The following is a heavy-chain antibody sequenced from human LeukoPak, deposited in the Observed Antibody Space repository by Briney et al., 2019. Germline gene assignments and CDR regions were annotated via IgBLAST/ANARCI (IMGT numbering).Heavy chain of an antibody. Sequence: SVKVSRKASGFTFTSSAVQWVRQARGQRLEWIGWVVVCSGNTNYSQKFQERVTITRDMSTSTAYMELSSLRSEDTAVYYCAAGHYYDSSGYYRIYYYYGMDVWGQGTTVTVSS. V-gene: IGHV1-58*01. CDR2: VVVCSGNT. CDR1: GFTFTSSA. CDR3: AAGHYYDSSGYYRIYYYYGMDV. D-gene: IGHD3-22*01. J-gene: IGHJ6*02.